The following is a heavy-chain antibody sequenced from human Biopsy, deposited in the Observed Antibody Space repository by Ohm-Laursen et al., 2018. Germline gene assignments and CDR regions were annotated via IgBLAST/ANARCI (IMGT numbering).Heavy chain of an antibody. J-gene: IGHJ4*02. D-gene: IGHD3-10*01. CDR3: ATGPYYDTRFYYNVRPFDF. CDR1: GYTLTELS. Sequence: GASVKVSCKVSGYTLTELSMHWVRQVPGNGLEWMGGFDREERKTVYAEKFQGRVTMTEDTSTDTVYMEVTSLRSDDTAVYYCATGPYYDTRFYYNVRPFDFWGQGTLVTVSS. CDR2: FDREERKT. V-gene: IGHV1-24*01.